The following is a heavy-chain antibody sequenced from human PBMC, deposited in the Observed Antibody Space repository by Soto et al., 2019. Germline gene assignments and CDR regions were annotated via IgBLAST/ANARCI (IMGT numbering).Heavy chain of an antibody. V-gene: IGHV4-31*03. D-gene: IGHD2-15*01. CDR2: IYYSGST. J-gene: IGHJ4*02. CDR3: ARENGCSGGSCYSDY. CDR1: GGSISSGGYY. Sequence: SETLSLTCTVSGGSISSGGYYWSWIRQHPGKGLEWIGYIYYSGSTYYNPSLESRVTISVDTSKNQFSLKLDSVTAADTAVYYCARENGCSGGSCYSDYWGQGTLVTVSS.